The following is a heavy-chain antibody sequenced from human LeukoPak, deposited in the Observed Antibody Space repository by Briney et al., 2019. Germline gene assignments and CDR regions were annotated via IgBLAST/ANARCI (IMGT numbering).Heavy chain of an antibody. CDR3: ARGGKPHYDFWSGYLEY. J-gene: IGHJ4*02. Sequence: SETLSLTCTFSGGSIGTYYWSWIRQPPGKGLEWIGYVYYSGSTNYNPSLNSRVTILVDTSKNQFSLKLSSVAAADTAVYYCARGGKPHYDFWSGYLEYWGQGTLVTVSS. CDR1: GGSIGTYY. D-gene: IGHD3-3*01. CDR2: VYYSGST. V-gene: IGHV4-59*01.